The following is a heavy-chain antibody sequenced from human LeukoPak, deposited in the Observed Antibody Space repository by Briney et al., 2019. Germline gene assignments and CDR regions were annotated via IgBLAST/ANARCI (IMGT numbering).Heavy chain of an antibody. CDR1: GYTFTRYG. J-gene: IGHJ4*02. CDR3: AGEYCSGGSCRQGFDY. D-gene: IGHD2-15*01. CDR2: INPNSGDT. Sequence: ASVKVSCRASGYTFTRYGISWVRQAPGQGLEWMGWINPNSGDTNHAQNFQGRVTLTRDTSISTAYMELSSLRSDDSAVYYCAGEYCSGGSCRQGFDYWGQGTLVTVSS. V-gene: IGHV1-2*02.